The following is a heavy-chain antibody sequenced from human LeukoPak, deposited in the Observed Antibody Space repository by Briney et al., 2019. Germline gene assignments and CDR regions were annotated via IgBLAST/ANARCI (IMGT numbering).Heavy chain of an antibody. Sequence: SETLSLTCTVSGGSINTYYWSWIRQSPGKALEWIDYIYYSGSTSYNPSLKSRVTISVDTSKNQFSLKLSSVTAADTAVYYCARERGGDYSDAFDIWGQGTMVTVSS. CDR1: GGSINTYY. J-gene: IGHJ3*02. CDR2: IYYSGST. D-gene: IGHD4-11*01. CDR3: ARERGGDYSDAFDI. V-gene: IGHV4-59*01.